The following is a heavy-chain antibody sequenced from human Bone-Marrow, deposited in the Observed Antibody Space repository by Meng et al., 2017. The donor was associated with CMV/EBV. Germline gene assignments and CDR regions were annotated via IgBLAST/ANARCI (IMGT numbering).Heavy chain of an antibody. CDR2: IKQDGSEK. J-gene: IGHJ5*02. Sequence: GESLKISCAASGFTFSSYWMSWVRQAPGKGLEWVANIKQDGSEKYYVDSVKGRFTISRDNAKNSLYLQMNSLRAEDTAVYYCARSYCSSTSCYTRWFDPWGQGTLVTVSS. D-gene: IGHD2-2*02. CDR3: ARSYCSSTSCYTRWFDP. CDR1: GFTFSSYW. V-gene: IGHV3-7*01.